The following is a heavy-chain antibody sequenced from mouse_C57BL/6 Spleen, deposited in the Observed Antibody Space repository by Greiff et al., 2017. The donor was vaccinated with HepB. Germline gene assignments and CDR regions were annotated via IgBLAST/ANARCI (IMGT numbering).Heavy chain of an antibody. V-gene: IGHV3-6*01. CDR3: ARGWY. J-gene: IGHJ2*01. CDR2: ISYDGSN. D-gene: IGHD2-3*01. CDR1: GYSITSGYY. Sequence: EVKLQESGPGLVKPSQSLSLTCSVTGYSITSGYYWNWIRQFPGNKLEWMGYISYDGSNNYNPSLKNRISITRYTSKNQFFLKLNSVTTEDTATYYCARGWYWGQGTTLTVSS.